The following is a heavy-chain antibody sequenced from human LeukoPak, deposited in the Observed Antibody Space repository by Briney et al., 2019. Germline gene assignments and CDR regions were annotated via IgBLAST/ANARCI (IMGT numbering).Heavy chain of an antibody. CDR1: GFTFSSYA. J-gene: IGHJ5*02. D-gene: IGHD4-17*01. V-gene: IGHV3-23*01. CDR2: ISGSGGST. CDR3: AREIYGDYEGWFDP. Sequence: GGSLRLSCAASGFTFSSYAMSCVRQAPGKGLEWVSAISGSGGSTYYADSVKGRFTISRDNSKNTLYLQMNSLRAEDTAVYYCAREIYGDYEGWFDPWGQGTLVTVSS.